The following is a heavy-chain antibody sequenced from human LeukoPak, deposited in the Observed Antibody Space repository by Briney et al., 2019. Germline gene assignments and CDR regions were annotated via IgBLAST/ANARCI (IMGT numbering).Heavy chain of an antibody. CDR2: IYYSGST. Sequence: SETLSLTCTVSGGSISSYYWSWIRQPPGKGLEWIGYIYYSGSTNYNPSLKSRVTISVDTSKNQFSLKLSSVTAADTAVYYCARIVSRSYYYYMDVWGKGTMVTISS. D-gene: IGHD2-15*01. V-gene: IGHV4-59*01. CDR1: GGSISSYY. J-gene: IGHJ6*03. CDR3: ARIVSRSYYYYMDV.